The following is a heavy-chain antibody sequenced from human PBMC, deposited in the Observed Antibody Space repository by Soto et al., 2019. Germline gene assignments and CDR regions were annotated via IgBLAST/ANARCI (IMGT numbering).Heavy chain of an antibody. V-gene: IGHV6-1*01. Sequence: QVQLHQSGPGLVKPSQTLSLTCAISGDTVSSNSAAWSWIRQSPSRGLEWLGRTYYRFKWYNDYAVSVKSRITLNADTSKHQFCLQMNSVTPEDRAVYYCVRERWLQSVTANFDYWGQGTLVTVSS. CDR3: VRERWLQSVTANFDY. CDR2: TYYRFKWYN. CDR1: GDTVSSNSAA. J-gene: IGHJ4*02. D-gene: IGHD5-12*01.